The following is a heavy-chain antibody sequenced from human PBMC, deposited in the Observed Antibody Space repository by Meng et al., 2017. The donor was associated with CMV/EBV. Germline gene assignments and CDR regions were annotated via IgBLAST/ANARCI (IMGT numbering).Heavy chain of an antibody. CDR1: GYTFTSYD. CDR3: ARGPVVPAAIRYRKNWFDP. V-gene: IGHV1-8*01. CDR2: MNPNSGNT. J-gene: IGHJ5*02. D-gene: IGHD2-2*02. Sequence: ASVKVSCKASGYTFTSYDINWVRQATGQGLEWMGWMNPNSGNTGYAQKFQGRVTMNRNTSISTAYMELSSLRSEDTAVYYCARGPVVPAAIRYRKNWFDPWGQGTLVTVSS.